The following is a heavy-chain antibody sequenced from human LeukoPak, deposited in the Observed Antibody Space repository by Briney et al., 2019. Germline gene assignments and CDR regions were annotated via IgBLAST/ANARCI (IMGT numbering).Heavy chain of an antibody. CDR1: GFTFSSYA. Sequence: GGSLRLSCAASGFTFSSYAMHWVRQAPGKGLQWVAVLSYDGNNKYYTDSVKGRFTISRDNSKNTLYLQMNSLRAEDTAVYYCAKVVVAATADFDYWGQGTLVTVSS. D-gene: IGHD2-15*01. CDR3: AKVVVAATADFDY. J-gene: IGHJ4*02. CDR2: LSYDGNNK. V-gene: IGHV3-30*04.